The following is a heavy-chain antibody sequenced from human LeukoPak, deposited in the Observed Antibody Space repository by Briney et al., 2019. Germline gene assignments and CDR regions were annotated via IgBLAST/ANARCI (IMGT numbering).Heavy chain of an antibody. CDR2: IYYSGST. CDR3: ARGGGLLSYYYMDV. CDR1: GGSISSYY. J-gene: IGHJ6*03. Sequence: SETLSLTCTVSGGSISSYYWSWIRQPPGKGLEWIGYIYYSGSTNYNPSLKSRVTISADTSKNQFSLKLSSVTAADTAVYYCARGGGLLSYYYMDVWGKGTTVTISS. V-gene: IGHV4-59*01. D-gene: IGHD2-2*01.